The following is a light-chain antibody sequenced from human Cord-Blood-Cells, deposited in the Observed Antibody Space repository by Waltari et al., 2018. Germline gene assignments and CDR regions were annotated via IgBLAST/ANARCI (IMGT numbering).Light chain of an antibody. V-gene: IGLV1-40*01. Sequence: QSVLTQPPSVSGAPGQRVTISCPGSSSNIGAGYDVHWYQQLPGTAPKLLSYCNSKRPSGVPDRFSGSKSGSSASLAITGFQAEDEADYYCQSYDSSLSGYVFGTGTKVTVL. CDR2: CNS. CDR3: QSYDSSLSGYV. J-gene: IGLJ1*01. CDR1: SSNIGAGYD.